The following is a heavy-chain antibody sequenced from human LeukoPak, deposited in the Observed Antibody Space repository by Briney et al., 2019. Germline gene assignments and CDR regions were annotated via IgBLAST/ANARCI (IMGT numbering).Heavy chain of an antibody. CDR2: IYFSGST. V-gene: IGHV4-59*01. Sequence: PSETLSLTCTVSGGSISSYYWSWIRQPPGKGLEWIGYIYFSGSTNSNPSLKSRVTILVDTSKNQFSLKLSSVTAADTAVYYCARHYYYVSSGLFHYWGQGTLVTVSS. CDR1: GGSISSYY. CDR3: ARHYYYVSSGLFHY. J-gene: IGHJ4*02. D-gene: IGHD3-22*01.